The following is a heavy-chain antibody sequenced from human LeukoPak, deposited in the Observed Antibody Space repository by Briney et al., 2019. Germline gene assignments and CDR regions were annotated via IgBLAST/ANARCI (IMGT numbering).Heavy chain of an antibody. J-gene: IGHJ5*02. CDR2: IYHSGST. D-gene: IGHD5-18*01. CDR3: ARGKYSYGWVVWFDP. Sequence: SETLSLTCAVSGGPISSGGYSWSWIRQPPGKGLEWIGYIYHSGSTYYNPSLKSRVTISVDRSKNQFSLKLSSVTAADTAVYYCARGKYSYGWVVWFDPWGQGTLVTVSS. CDR1: GGPISSGGYS. V-gene: IGHV4-30-2*01.